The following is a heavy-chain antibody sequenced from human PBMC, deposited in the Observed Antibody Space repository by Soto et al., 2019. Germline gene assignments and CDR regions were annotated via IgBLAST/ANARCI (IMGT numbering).Heavy chain of an antibody. CDR2: IIPIFGTA. Sequence: QVQLVQSGAEVKKPGSSVKVTCKASGGTFSSYAISWVRQAPGQGLEWMGGIIPIFGTANYAQKFQGRVTITADESTSTAYMELSSLRSEDTAVYYCARAPKWSGYYPTDYYGMDVWGQGTTVTVSS. J-gene: IGHJ6*02. V-gene: IGHV1-69*12. CDR3: ARAPKWSGYYPTDYYGMDV. CDR1: GGTFSSYA. D-gene: IGHD3-3*01.